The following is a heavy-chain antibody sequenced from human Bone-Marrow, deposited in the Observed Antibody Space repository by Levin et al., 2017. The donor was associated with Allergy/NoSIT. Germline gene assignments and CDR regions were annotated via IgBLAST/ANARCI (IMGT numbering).Heavy chain of an antibody. CDR2: IYYSGST. D-gene: IGHD1-26*01. V-gene: IGHV4-39*01. CDR1: GGSISSSYYY. J-gene: IGHJ4*02. CDR3: ARRQWKLLPADDY. Sequence: SETLSLTCTVSGGSISSSYYYWGWIRQPPGKGLEWIGSIYYSGSTYYNPSLKSRVSISVDTSKNEFSLSLSSVTAADTAVYYCARRQWKLLPADDYWGQGTLVTVSS.